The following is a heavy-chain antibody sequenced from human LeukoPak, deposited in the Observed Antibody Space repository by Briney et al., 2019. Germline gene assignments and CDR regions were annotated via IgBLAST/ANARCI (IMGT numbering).Heavy chain of an antibody. CDR1: GFTFDDYA. CDR2: ISWNSGSI. Sequence: GGSLRLSCAASGFTFDDYAMHGVRQAPGKGLEWVSGISWNSGSIGYADSVKGRFTVSRDNAKNSLYLQMNSLRAEDMALYYCAKGSCSSTSCYLDYWGQGTLVTVSS. V-gene: IGHV3-9*03. D-gene: IGHD2-2*01. CDR3: AKGSCSSTSCYLDY. J-gene: IGHJ4*02.